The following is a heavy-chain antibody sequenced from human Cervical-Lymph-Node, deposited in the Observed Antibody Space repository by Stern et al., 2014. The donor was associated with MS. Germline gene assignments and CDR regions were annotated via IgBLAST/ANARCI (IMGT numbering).Heavy chain of an antibody. V-gene: IGHV1-18*01. CDR1: GYTFTSYG. Sequence: QVQLLQPGVEVKKPGASVKVSCKASGYTFTSYGITLVRQAPGQGLEWVGWISIYNGNTRYAQKFQGRVTMTSDTSTSTAYMELRSLRSDDTAVYYCARGEEYWGQGTLVTVSS. CDR2: ISIYNGNT. CDR3: ARGEEY. D-gene: IGHD3-16*01. J-gene: IGHJ4*02.